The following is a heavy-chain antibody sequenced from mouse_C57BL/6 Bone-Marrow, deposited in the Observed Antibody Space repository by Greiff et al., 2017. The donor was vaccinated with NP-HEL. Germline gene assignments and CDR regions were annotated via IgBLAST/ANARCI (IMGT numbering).Heavy chain of an antibody. V-gene: IGHV1-64*01. J-gene: IGHJ1*03. CDR3: ARVKLQYFDV. Sequence: QVQLQQSGAELVKPGASVKLSCKASGYTFTSYWMHWVKQRPGQGLEWIGMIHPNSGSTNYNEKFKSKATLTVDKSSSTAYMQLSSLTSEDSAVYYCARVKLQYFDVWGTGTTVTVSS. CDR1: GYTFTSYW. CDR2: IHPNSGST. D-gene: IGHD1-1*01.